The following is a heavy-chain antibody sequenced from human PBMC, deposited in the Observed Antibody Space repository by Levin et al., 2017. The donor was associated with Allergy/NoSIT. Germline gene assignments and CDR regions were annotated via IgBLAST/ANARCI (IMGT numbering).Heavy chain of an antibody. CDR3: AREFGFMVRGAPARGVDY. Sequence: GGSLRLSCAASGFTFSSYSMNWVRQAPGKGLEWVSSISRSSSYIYYADSVKGRFTISRDNAKNSLYLQMNSLRAEDTAVYYCAREFGFMVRGAPARGVDYWGQGTLVTVSS. D-gene: IGHD3-10*01. CDR1: GFTFSSYS. V-gene: IGHV3-21*01. J-gene: IGHJ4*02. CDR2: ISRSSSYI.